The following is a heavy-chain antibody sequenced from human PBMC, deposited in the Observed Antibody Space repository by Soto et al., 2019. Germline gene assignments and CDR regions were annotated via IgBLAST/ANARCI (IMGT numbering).Heavy chain of an antibody. CDR2: IWYDGSNK. CDR1: GFTFSSYG. J-gene: IGHJ3*02. D-gene: IGHD3-22*01. V-gene: IGHV3-33*01. CDR3: ARDKRPDSSGYIIEAFDI. Sequence: PGGSLRLSCAASGFTFSSYGMHWVRQAPGKGLEWVAVIWYDGSNKYYADSVKGRFTISRDNSKNTLYLQMNSLRAEDTAVYYSARDKRPDSSGYIIEAFDIWGQGTMVTVSS.